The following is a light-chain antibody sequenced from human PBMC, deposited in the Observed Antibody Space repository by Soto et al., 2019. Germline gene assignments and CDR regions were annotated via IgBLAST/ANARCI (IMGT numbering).Light chain of an antibody. Sequence: EVVMTQSPATLSVSPGERATLSCRASQSVNSNLAWYQQKPGQAPRLLIHGASTRATGIPARFSGSGFGTEFILTISSLQSEDFASYYCQQYNNWRWTFGQGTKVEIK. J-gene: IGKJ1*01. CDR3: QQYNNWRWT. CDR1: QSVNSN. V-gene: IGKV3-15*01. CDR2: GAS.